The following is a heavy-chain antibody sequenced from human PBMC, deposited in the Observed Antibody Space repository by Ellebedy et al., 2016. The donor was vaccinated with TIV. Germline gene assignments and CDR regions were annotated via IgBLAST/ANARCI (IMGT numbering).Heavy chain of an antibody. CDR3: ATVMAASNYYYYYGMDV. CDR1: GYTFTSYG. Sequence: ASVKVSXXASGYTFTSYGISWVRQAPGQGLEWMGWISAYNGNTNYAQKLQGRVTMTTDTSTSTAYMELRSLRSDDTAVYYCATVMAASNYYYYYGMDVWGQGTTVTVSS. J-gene: IGHJ6*02. D-gene: IGHD2-15*01. V-gene: IGHV1-18*01. CDR2: ISAYNGNT.